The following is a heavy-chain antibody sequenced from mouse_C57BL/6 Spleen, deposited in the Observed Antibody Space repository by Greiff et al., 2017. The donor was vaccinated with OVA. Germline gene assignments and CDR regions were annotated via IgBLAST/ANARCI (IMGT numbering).Heavy chain of an antibody. D-gene: IGHD4-1*01. V-gene: IGHV1-42*01. CDR2: INPSTGGT. Sequence: VQLQQSGPELVKPGASVKISCKASGYSFTGYYMNWVKQSPEKSLEWIGEINPSTGGTTYNQKFKAKATLTVDKSSSTAYMQLKSLTSADSAVYYCARSGTSWFAYWGQGTLVTVSA. CDR3: ARSGTSWFAY. J-gene: IGHJ3*01. CDR1: GYSFTGYY.